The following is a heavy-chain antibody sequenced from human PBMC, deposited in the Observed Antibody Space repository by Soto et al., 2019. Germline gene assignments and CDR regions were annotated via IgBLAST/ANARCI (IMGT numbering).Heavy chain of an antibody. J-gene: IGHJ4*02. CDR2: ITGSGGIT. D-gene: IGHD6-6*01. Sequence: VGSRRLSGAASGFTFSSYAMSWVRLAPGKGLEWVSGITGSGGITYYADAVKGRFTISRDNSKNTLYLQMNSLRVEDTAVYYCAKDRNYTSSSSLDSWGQGTLVTVSS. V-gene: IGHV3-23*01. CDR1: GFTFSSYA. CDR3: AKDRNYTSSSSLDS.